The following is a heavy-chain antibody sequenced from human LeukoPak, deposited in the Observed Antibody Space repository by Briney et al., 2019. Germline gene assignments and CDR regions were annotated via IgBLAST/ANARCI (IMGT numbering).Heavy chain of an antibody. J-gene: IGHJ5*02. D-gene: IGHD2-15*01. CDR1: GYSISSGYY. CDR2: IYHSGST. CDR3: ARERLGYCSGGSCYNWFDP. Sequence: SETLSLTCTVSGYSISSGYYWGWIRQPPGKGLEWIGSIYHSGSTYYNPSLKSRVTISVDTSKNQFSLKLSSVTAADTAVYYCARERLGYCSGGSCYNWFDPWGQGTLVTVSS. V-gene: IGHV4-38-2*02.